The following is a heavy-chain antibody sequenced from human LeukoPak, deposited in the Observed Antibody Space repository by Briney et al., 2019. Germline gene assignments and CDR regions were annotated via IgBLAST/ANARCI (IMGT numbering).Heavy chain of an antibody. CDR3: ARERYYYDSTSEGNY. D-gene: IGHD3-22*01. CDR2: MHYSGNT. J-gene: IGHJ4*02. V-gene: IGHV4-39*01. CDR1: GGSISSSSYY. Sequence: PSETLSLTCTVSGGSISSSSYYWGWIRQPPGKGLEWIGSMHYSGNTYYNPSLKSRVTISVDTSKNQFSLKLSSVTAADTAVYYCARERYYYDSTSEGNYWGQGTLVTVSS.